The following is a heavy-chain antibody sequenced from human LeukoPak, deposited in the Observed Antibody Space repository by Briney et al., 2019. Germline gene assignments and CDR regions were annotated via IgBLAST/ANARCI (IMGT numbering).Heavy chain of an antibody. CDR3: ARVDHLLTSDY. Sequence: GGSLRLSCAASGFTVSSNYMSWVRQAPGKGLEWVSVIYSGGSTYYADSVKGRFTISRDNSKNTLYLQMNSLRAEDTAVYYCARVDHLLTSDYWGQGTLVTVSS. CDR2: IYSGGST. D-gene: IGHD1-14*01. V-gene: IGHV3-53*01. CDR1: GFTVSSNY. J-gene: IGHJ4*02.